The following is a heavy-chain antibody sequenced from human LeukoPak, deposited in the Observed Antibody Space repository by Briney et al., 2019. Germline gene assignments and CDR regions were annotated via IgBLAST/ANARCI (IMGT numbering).Heavy chain of an antibody. Sequence: SETLSLTCAVYGGSFSGYYWSWIRQPPGKGLEWIGEINHSGSTNYNPSLKSRVTISVDTSKNQFSLKLSSVTAADTAVYYCARERQVYYFDYWGQGTLVTVSS. CDR2: INHSGST. CDR3: ARERQVYYFDY. CDR1: GGSFSGYY. J-gene: IGHJ4*02. D-gene: IGHD2-8*01. V-gene: IGHV4-34*01.